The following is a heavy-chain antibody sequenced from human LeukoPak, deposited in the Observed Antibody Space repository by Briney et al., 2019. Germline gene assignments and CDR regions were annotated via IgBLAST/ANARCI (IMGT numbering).Heavy chain of an antibody. CDR1: GFTFSTYS. CDR2: IRYDGSNK. J-gene: IGHJ4*02. CDR3: AKKGSGYYPLNY. D-gene: IGHD3-22*01. Sequence: PGGSLRLSCAASGFTFSTYSMNWVRQAPGKGLEWVAFIRYDGSNKYYADSVKGRFTISRDNSKNTLYLQMNSLRAEDTAVYYCAKKGSGYYPLNYWGQGTLVTVSS. V-gene: IGHV3-30*02.